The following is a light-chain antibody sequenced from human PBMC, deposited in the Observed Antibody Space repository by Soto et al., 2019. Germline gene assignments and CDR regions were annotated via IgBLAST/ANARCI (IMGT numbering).Light chain of an antibody. J-gene: IGLJ3*02. V-gene: IGLV1-40*01. CDR2: DNT. Sequence: QSVLTQPPSVSGAPGHRVTISCTGSSSNIGAGYHVHWYQQCPGTAPKLLIYDNTNRPSGVPDRLSGSKSGTSASLAITWLQAGDEADYYCQSYDSSLSGVLCGGGTKLPVL. CDR3: QSYDSSLSGVL. CDR1: SSNIGAGYH.